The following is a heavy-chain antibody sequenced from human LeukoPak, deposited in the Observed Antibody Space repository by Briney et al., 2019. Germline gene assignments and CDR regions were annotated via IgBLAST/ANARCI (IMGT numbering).Heavy chain of an antibody. CDR3: ARDMVATWYYYMDV. Sequence: GGSLRLSCAASGFTFRSSWMSWVRQAPGKGLEWVAVISYDGSNKYYADSVKGRFTISRDNSKSTLYLQMNSLRAEDTAVYYCARDMVATWYYYMDVWGKGTTVTVSS. J-gene: IGHJ6*03. CDR1: GFTFRSSW. V-gene: IGHV3-30*03. CDR2: ISYDGSNK. D-gene: IGHD5-12*01.